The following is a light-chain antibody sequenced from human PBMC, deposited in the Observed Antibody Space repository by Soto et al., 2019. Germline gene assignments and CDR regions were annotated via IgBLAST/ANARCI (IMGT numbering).Light chain of an antibody. CDR3: CSYAGAYV. CDR2: DVT. V-gene: IGLV2-11*01. J-gene: IGLJ1*01. CDR1: SSDAAGFRF. Sequence: QSALTQPRSVSGSPGQSVTISCTGSSSDAAGFRFVSWYQQHPGQAPKLLIFDVTERPSGVPDRFSGSKSGNTASLTISGLRAEDEADYYCCSYAGAYVFGSGNKVTVL.